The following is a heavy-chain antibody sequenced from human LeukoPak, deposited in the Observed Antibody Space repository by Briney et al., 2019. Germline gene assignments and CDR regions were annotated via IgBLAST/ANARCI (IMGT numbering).Heavy chain of an antibody. J-gene: IGHJ4*02. V-gene: IGHV3-20*04. Sequence: PGGSLRLSCAASGFTFNDYGMSWVRQAPGRGLGWVSGINWNGGSTAYADSVRGRFTISRDNAKNSLYLQMNSLRAEDTAFYYCARDLGAATGGDYWGQGTLVTVSS. CDR1: GFTFNDYG. CDR3: ARDLGAATGGDY. CDR2: INWNGGST. D-gene: IGHD3-16*01.